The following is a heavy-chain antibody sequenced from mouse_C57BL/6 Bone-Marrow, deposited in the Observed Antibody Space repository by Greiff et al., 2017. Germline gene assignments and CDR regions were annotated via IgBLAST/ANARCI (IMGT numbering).Heavy chain of an antibody. CDR3: ARDAGYGSSYLYAMDY. Sequence: EVKLVESGGGLVQSGRSLRLSCATSGFTFSDFYMEWVRQAPGKGLEWIAASRNKANDYTTEYSASVKGRFIVSRDTSQSILYLQMNALRAEDTAIYYCARDAGYGSSYLYAMDYWGQGTSVTVSS. V-gene: IGHV7-1*01. CDR1: GFTFSDFY. D-gene: IGHD1-1*01. CDR2: SRNKANDYTT. J-gene: IGHJ4*01.